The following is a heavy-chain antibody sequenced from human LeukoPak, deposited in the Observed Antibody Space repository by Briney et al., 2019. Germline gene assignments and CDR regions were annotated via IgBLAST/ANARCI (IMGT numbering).Heavy chain of an antibody. CDR2: IYYSGST. CDR3: ARGVIVGATKDAFDI. D-gene: IGHD1-26*01. Sequence: SETLSLTCTVSGGSISSYYWSWIRQPPGKGLEWIGYIYYSGSTNYNPSLRSRVTISVDTSKNQFSLKLSSVTAADTAVYYCARGVIVGATKDAFDIWGQGTMVTVSS. V-gene: IGHV4-59*01. CDR1: GGSISSYY. J-gene: IGHJ3*02.